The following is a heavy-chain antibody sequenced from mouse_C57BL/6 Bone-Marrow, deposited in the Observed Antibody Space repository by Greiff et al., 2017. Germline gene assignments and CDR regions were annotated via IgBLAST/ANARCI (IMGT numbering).Heavy chain of an antibody. CDR1: GFTFSSYG. CDR2: ISSGGSYT. J-gene: IGHJ1*03. D-gene: IGHD1-1*01. Sequence: DVMLVESGGDLVKPGGSLKLSCAASGFTFSSYGMSWVRQTPDKRLEWVATISSGGSYTYYPDSVKGRFTISRDNAKNTLYLQMSSLKSEDTAMYYCAKYYGSSHWYFDVWGTGTTVTVSS. V-gene: IGHV5-6*02. CDR3: AKYYGSSHWYFDV.